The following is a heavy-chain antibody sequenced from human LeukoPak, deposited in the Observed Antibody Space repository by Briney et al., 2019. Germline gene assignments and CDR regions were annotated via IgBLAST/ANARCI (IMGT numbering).Heavy chain of an antibody. D-gene: IGHD6-19*01. Sequence: AGGSLRLSCAASGFTFSRHDMHWVRQAPGKGLEWVAIIRFDGSNKYYADSVKGRFTISRDNSKNTLYLQVNSLRPEGTAVYYCARGTYIAVAKDWGQGTLVTVSS. CDR3: ARGTYIAVAKD. CDR1: GFTFSRHD. V-gene: IGHV3-30*02. J-gene: IGHJ4*02. CDR2: IRFDGSNK.